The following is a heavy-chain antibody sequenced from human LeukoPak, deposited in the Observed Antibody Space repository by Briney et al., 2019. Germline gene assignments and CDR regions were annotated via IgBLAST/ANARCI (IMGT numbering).Heavy chain of an antibody. CDR1: GDSISSDSYY. D-gene: IGHD3-10*01. Sequence: SETLSLTCTVSGDSISSDSYYWSWIRQPAGKGLEWIGRIYISGSINHNPSLKSRVTISVDTSKNQFSLKLSSVTAADTAVYYCARDRGAPFDYWGQGIVVTVSS. CDR3: ARDRGAPFDY. V-gene: IGHV4-61*02. CDR2: IYISGSI. J-gene: IGHJ4*02.